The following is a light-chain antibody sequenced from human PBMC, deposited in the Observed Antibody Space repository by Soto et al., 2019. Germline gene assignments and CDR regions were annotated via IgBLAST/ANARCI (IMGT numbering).Light chain of an antibody. CDR1: QSINKW. CDR2: DAF. CDR3: LQSNSHLLT. V-gene: IGKV1-5*01. Sequence: DIQMTQSPSTLSASVGDRVTITCRASQSINKWLAWYQQKPGKAPKLLIYDAFDLESDVPSRFSGSGSGTEFTLTTSSMEPDDFASYHCLQSNSHLLTFGGGTKVEIK. J-gene: IGKJ4*01.